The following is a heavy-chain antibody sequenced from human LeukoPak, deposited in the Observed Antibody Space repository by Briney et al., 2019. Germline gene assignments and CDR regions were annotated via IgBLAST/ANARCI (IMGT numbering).Heavy chain of an antibody. D-gene: IGHD3-22*01. J-gene: IGHJ4*02. CDR2: ISSSNYI. CDR3: AKVPYYYDSSGYLDY. CDR1: GFSFSSYS. V-gene: IGHV3-21*04. Sequence: PGGSLRLSCAASGFSFSSYSMKWVRQAPGKGLEWVSSISSSNYIYYADSVKGRFTISRDNSKNTLYLQMNSLRAEDTAVYYCAKVPYYYDSSGYLDYWGQGTLVTVSS.